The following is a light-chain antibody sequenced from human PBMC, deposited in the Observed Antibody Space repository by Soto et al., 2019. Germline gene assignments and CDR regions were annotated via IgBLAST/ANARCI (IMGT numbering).Light chain of an antibody. CDR2: GAF. Sequence: LAPGERATLSCRASPSVTNFLSWYQQKPGQAPRLLIYGAFNRATGIPARFSGSGSGTDFTLTISSLEPEDSAIYYCQQRNIWPPVTFGQGTRLEIK. CDR1: PSVTNF. J-gene: IGKJ5*01. V-gene: IGKV3-11*01. CDR3: QQRNIWPPVT.